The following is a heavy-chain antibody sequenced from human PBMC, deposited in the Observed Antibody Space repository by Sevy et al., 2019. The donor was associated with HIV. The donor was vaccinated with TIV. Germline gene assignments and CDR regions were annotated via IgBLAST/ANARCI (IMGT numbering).Heavy chain of an antibody. Sequence: GGSLGLSCAASGFTFSSYWMSWVRQAPGKGLEWVATMNQDGSEKFYVDSVKGRFTISRDNAKNSLYLQMNSLRAEDTAVYYCVREGLGGYSYSLDCWGQGTLVTVSS. CDR1: GFTFSSYW. CDR2: MNQDGSEK. V-gene: IGHV3-7*01. CDR3: VREGLGGYSYSLDC. J-gene: IGHJ4*02. D-gene: IGHD5-18*01.